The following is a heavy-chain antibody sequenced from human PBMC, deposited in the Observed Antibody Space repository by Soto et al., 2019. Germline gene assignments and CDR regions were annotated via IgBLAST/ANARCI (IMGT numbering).Heavy chain of an antibody. J-gene: IGHJ4*02. Sequence: QVQLVQSGAEVKKPGASVKVSCKASGYTFTSYGISWVRQAPGQGLEWMGWISAYNGNTNYAQKLQGRVTMTTDTSTSTDYMELRSLRSDDKDVYYCARENAGGVIRDSEDYWGQGTLVTVSS. CDR2: ISAYNGNT. D-gene: IGHD2-8*02. CDR3: ARENAGGVIRDSEDY. CDR1: GYTFTSYG. V-gene: IGHV1-18*01.